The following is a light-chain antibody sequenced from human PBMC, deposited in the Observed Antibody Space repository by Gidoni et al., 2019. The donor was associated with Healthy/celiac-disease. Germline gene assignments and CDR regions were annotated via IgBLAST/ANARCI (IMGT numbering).Light chain of an antibody. CDR1: QSISSY. J-gene: IGKJ2*01. V-gene: IGKV1-39*01. CDR3: HQSYSTSYT. Sequence: DIQRTQYPSSLSASVGDRVTITGRASQSISSYFNWYQQKPGKATKLLVYSASSLLSGVPSRFSGSRSGTDFTLAISRLQPGDFSTFYFHQSYSTSYTFGQGTKLEIK. CDR2: SAS.